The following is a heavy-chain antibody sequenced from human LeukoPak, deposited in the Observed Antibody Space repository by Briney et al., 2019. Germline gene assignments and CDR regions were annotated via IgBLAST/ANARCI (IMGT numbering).Heavy chain of an antibody. CDR2: IWYDGSNK. Sequence: GGSLRLSCAASGFTFSSYGMHWVRQAPGKGLEWVAVIWYDGSNKYYADSVKGRFTISRDNSKNTLYLQMNSLRAEDTAVYYCAKDVWRYSGSYYDFDYWGQGTLVTVSS. V-gene: IGHV3-33*06. CDR3: AKDVWRYSGSYYDFDY. CDR1: GFTFSSYG. J-gene: IGHJ4*02. D-gene: IGHD1-26*01.